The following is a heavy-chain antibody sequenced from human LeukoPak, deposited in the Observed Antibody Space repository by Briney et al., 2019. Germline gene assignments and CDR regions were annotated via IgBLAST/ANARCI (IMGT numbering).Heavy chain of an antibody. CDR1: GYTFTSYA. Sequence: GASVKVSCKASGYTFTSYAMHWVRQAPGQRLEWMGWINAGNGNTKYSQKFQGRVTITRDTSASTAYMELSGLRSEDTAVYYCARDMPGEGYFDYWGQGTLVTVSS. CDR2: INAGNGNT. D-gene: IGHD3-10*01. J-gene: IGHJ4*02. V-gene: IGHV1-3*01. CDR3: ARDMPGEGYFDY.